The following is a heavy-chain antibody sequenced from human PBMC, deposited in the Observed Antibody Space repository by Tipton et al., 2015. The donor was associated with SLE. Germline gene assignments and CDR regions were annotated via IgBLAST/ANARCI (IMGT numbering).Heavy chain of an antibody. CDR3: ARGGWSLDY. CDR2: MYYSGTT. Sequence: TLSLTCTVSGGSITSHYWSWIRQAPGKGLEYIGYMYYSGTTDYNPSLKSRVTISVDTSKNQFSLNLSSVTAADTAVYHCARGGWSLDYWGQGTLVTVSS. J-gene: IGHJ4*02. CDR1: GGSITSHY. D-gene: IGHD6-19*01. V-gene: IGHV4-59*11.